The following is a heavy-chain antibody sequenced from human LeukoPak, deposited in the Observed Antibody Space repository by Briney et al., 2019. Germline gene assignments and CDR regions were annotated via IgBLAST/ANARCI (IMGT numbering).Heavy chain of an antibody. D-gene: IGHD5-18*01. V-gene: IGHV1-69*01. CDR1: GFTFSSYA. CDR2: IIPIFGTA. J-gene: IGHJ4*02. Sequence: GGSLRLSCAASGFTFSSYAMHWVRQAPGQGLEWMGGIIPIFGTANYAQKFQGRVTITADESTSTAYMELSSLRSEDTAVYYCARGPLDTAMAMYSIDYWGQGTLVTVSS. CDR3: ARGPLDTAMAMYSIDY.